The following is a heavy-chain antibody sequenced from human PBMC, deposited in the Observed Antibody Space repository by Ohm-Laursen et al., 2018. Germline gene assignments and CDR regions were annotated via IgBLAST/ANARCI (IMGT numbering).Heavy chain of an antibody. J-gene: IGHJ4*02. D-gene: IGHD6-13*01. Sequence: SLRLSCSASGFTFSSYAMSWVRQAPGKGLEWVSAISGSGGSTYYADSVKGRFTISRDNSKNTLYLQMNSPRAEDTAVYYCAREEGPIAAVSFDYWGQGTLVTVSS. CDR1: GFTFSSYA. CDR2: ISGSGGST. CDR3: AREEGPIAAVSFDY. V-gene: IGHV3-23*01.